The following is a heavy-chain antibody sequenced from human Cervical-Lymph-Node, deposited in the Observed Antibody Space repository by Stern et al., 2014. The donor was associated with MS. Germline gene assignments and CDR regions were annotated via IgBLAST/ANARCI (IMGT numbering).Heavy chain of an antibody. CDR1: GGTFSSYA. V-gene: IGHV1-69*01. Sequence: EQLVESGAEVKKPGSSVKVSCKASGGTFSSYAISWVRQAPGQGLEWMGGTIPIFGTANYAQKFQGRVTITADESTSTAYMELSSLRSEDTAVYYCARSYCSGGSCYPSYYYGMDVWGQGTTVTVSS. CDR2: TIPIFGTA. J-gene: IGHJ6*02. CDR3: ARSYCSGGSCYPSYYYGMDV. D-gene: IGHD2-15*01.